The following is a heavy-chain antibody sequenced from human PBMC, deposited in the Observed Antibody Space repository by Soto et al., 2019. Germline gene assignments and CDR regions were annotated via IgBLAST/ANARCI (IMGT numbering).Heavy chain of an antibody. CDR3: ARVTPGNNLYYFSGLDV. J-gene: IGHJ6*02. D-gene: IGHD1-1*01. V-gene: IGHV3-30-3*01. CDR2: ISYEGSNT. Sequence: QVHLVESGGGVVQPGKSLRLSCVASGFNFDTYGIHWVRQAPGKGLQWVALISYEGSNTYYADSVRGRFTISRDNSKNPLYLQMNTLRPEDTGVYYCARVTPGNNLYYFSGLDVWGRGTSVTVSS. CDR1: GFNFDTYG.